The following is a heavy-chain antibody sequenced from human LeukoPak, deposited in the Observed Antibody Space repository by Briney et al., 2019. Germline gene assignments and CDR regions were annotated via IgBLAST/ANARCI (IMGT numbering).Heavy chain of an antibody. CDR3: ARLTGELRPPTFDY. Sequence: SETLSLTCTVAGGSISGYYWSWIRQPPGKGMEWIGYIYYSGSTNYNPSLKSRVTISVDTSKNQFSLKLSSVTAADTAVYYCARLTGELRPPTFDYWGQGTLVTVSS. V-gene: IGHV4-59*08. D-gene: IGHD3-16*01. J-gene: IGHJ4*02. CDR2: IYYSGST. CDR1: GGSISGYY.